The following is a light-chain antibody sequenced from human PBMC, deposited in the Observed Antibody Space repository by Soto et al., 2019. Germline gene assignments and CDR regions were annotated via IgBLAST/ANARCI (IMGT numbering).Light chain of an antibody. Sequence: EIVLAQSPGSLSLSPGGRATLSCRASQSVSSSYLAWYQQKPGQAPRLLIYGASSRATGIPARFSGSGSGTEFTLTISSLQSEDFAVYYCQQYVSSPWAFGQGTKVDI. CDR3: QQYVSSPWA. V-gene: IGKV3-20*01. CDR1: QSVSSSY. J-gene: IGKJ1*01. CDR2: GAS.